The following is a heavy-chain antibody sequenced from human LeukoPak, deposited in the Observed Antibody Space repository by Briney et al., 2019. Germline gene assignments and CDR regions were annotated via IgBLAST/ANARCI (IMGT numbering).Heavy chain of an antibody. CDR1: GDSISSSSYY. J-gene: IGHJ4*01. Sequence: SETLSLTCTVSGDSISSSSYYWGWIRQPPGKGLEWIGTIFYSGDTYYNPSLKSRITISVDTSKNQFSLKLSSVTAADTAVYYCATQILLCHYYWDQEPWSPSPQ. CDR3: ATQILLCHYY. D-gene: IGHD3-10*01. CDR2: IFYSGDT. V-gene: IGHV4-39*01.